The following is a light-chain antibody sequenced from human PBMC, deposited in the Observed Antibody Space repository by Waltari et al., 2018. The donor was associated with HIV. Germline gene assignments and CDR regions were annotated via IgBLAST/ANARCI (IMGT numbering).Light chain of an antibody. V-gene: IGKV4-1*01. CDR2: WAS. Sequence: DLAMTQSPDSLAVSLGERATINCKSSQSLLHSSNNKNHLAWYQQKPGQPPKLLVYWASPRESGVPDRFSGSGSGTDFTLTIRSLQAEDVAVYFCQQYHAFPLTFGGGTKVEIK. CDR3: QQYHAFPLT. CDR1: QSLLHSSNNKNH. J-gene: IGKJ4*01.